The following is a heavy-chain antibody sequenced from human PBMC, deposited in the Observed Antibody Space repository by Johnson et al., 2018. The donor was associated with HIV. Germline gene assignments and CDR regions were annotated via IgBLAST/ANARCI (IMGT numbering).Heavy chain of an antibody. J-gene: IGHJ3*02. CDR3: AREQELIGERAFDI. V-gene: IGHV3-30*03. CDR1: GFTFSSYA. CDR2: ITFEGSDK. D-gene: IGHD6-13*01. Sequence: QVQLVESGGGLVQPGGSLRLSCAASGFTFSSYALSWVRQAPGKGLEWVAVITFEGSDKYYADSVKGRVTISRDDSKNTLYLQMNSLRAEDTAVYYCAREQELIGERAFDIWGQGTMVTVSS.